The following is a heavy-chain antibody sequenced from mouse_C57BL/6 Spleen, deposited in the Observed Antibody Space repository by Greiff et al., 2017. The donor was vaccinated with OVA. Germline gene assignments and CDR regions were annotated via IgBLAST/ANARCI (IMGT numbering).Heavy chain of an antibody. CDR3: ARRGCWFAD. Sequence: EVQLQQSGPELVKPGASVKISCKASGYTFTDYYMNWVKQSHGKSLEWIGDINPNNGGTSYNQKFKGKATLTVDKSSSTAYMELRSLTSEDSAVYYYARRGCWFADWGQGTLVTVSA. CDR2: INPNNGGT. V-gene: IGHV1-26*01. J-gene: IGHJ3*01. CDR1: GYTFTDYY.